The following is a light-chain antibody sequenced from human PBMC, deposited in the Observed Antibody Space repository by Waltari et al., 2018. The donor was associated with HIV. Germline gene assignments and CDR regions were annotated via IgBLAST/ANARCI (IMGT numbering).Light chain of an antibody. CDR2: EVN. V-gene: IGLV2-8*01. CDR1: SSDDGGSKY. J-gene: IGLJ3*02. Sequence: QSALTQPPSASGCPGQSVPISCTGTSSDDGGSKYVLWYQQHPGKAPKLMIYEVNKRPSGVPDRFSGSKSANTASLTVSGLQADDEADYYCNSYAGSNNWVFGGGTKLTVL. CDR3: NSYAGSNNWV.